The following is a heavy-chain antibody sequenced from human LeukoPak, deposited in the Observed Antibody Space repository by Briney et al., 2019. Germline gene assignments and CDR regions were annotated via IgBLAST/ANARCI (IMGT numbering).Heavy chain of an antibody. Sequence: GRSLRLSSAASGFTFSSFAMHWVRQAPGKGLEYLSAIYSDGSRTYYADSVKGRFTISRDNPKNTLYFEMSSLRVEDTAVYYCVKSPGSGWPVWGQGTLLTVSS. CDR3: VKSPGSGWPV. CDR1: GFTFSSFA. V-gene: IGHV3-64D*06. CDR2: IYSDGSRT. D-gene: IGHD6-19*01. J-gene: IGHJ4*02.